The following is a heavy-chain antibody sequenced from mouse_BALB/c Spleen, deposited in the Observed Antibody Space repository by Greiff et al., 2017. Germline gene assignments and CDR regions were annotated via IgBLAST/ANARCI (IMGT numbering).Heavy chain of an antibody. Sequence: ESGPGLVKPSQSLSLTCTVTGYSITSDYAWNWIRQFPGNKLEWMGYISYSGSTSYNPSLKSRISITRDTSKNQFFLQLNSVTTEDTATYYCARRGDYHAMDYWGQGTSVTVSS. CDR3: ARRGDYHAMDY. J-gene: IGHJ4*01. CDR1: GYSITSDYA. V-gene: IGHV3-2*02. CDR2: ISYSGST.